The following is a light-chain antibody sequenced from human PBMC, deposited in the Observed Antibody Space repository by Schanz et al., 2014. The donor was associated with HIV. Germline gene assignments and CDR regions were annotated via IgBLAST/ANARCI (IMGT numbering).Light chain of an antibody. CDR3: SSYTTSTTRV. J-gene: IGLJ1*01. CDR2: DVS. Sequence: QSALTQPRSVSGSPGQSITISCTGTSSDVGAYNYVSWYQQHPGKAPKLMIYDVSHRPSGVSNRFSGSKSGNTASLTISGLQAEDEADYYCSSYTTSTTRVFGTGTKLTVL. CDR1: SSDVGAYNY. V-gene: IGLV2-14*01.